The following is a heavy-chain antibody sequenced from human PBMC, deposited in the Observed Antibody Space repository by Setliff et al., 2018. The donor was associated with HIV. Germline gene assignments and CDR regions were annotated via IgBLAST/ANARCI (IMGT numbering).Heavy chain of an antibody. CDR2: IYYSGYYKA. CDR3: ARAISFDFPSGLKGTFDV. CDR1: GASINNGDYY. V-gene: IGHV4-30-4*01. J-gene: IGHJ3*01. D-gene: IGHD3-16*01. Sequence: PSETLSLTCSVSGASINNGDYYWSRIRQSPGEGLEWIGYIYYSGYYKAYYDSNPALKSRFSASVDTSRNQFSLELQSMTAADTAMYYCARAISFDFPSGLKGTFDVWGLGTMVTVSS.